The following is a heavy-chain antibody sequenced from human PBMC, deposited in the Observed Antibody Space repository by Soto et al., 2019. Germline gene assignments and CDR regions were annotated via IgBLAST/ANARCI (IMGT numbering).Heavy chain of an antibody. V-gene: IGHV4-34*01. CDR3: ARGRTVTTIVWGPDYYFDY. D-gene: IGHD4-4*01. Sequence: PSETLSLTCAVYGGSFSGYYWSWIRQPPGKGLEWIGEINHSGSTNYNPSLKSRVTISVDTSKNQFSLKLSSVTAADTAVYYCARGRTVTTIVWGPDYYFDYWGQGTLVTVSS. CDR2: INHSGST. CDR1: GGSFSGYY. J-gene: IGHJ4*02.